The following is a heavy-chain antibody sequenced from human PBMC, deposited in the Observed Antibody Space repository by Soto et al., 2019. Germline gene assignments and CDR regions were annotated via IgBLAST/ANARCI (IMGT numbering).Heavy chain of an antibody. D-gene: IGHD6-19*01. CDR1: GFTFSSYA. Sequence: GGSLRLSCAASGFTFSSYAMSWVRQAPGKGLEWVSAISGSGGSTYYADSVKGRFTISRDNSKNTLYLQMNSLRAEDTAVYYCAKDGVVAGAGTKDAFDIWGQGTMVTVSS. V-gene: IGHV3-23*01. J-gene: IGHJ3*02. CDR3: AKDGVVAGAGTKDAFDI. CDR2: ISGSGGST.